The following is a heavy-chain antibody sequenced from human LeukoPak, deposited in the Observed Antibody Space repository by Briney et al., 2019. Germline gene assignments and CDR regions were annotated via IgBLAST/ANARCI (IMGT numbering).Heavy chain of an antibody. CDR2: IHTSGTT. J-gene: IGHJ5*02. V-gene: IGHV4-4*07. CDR3: ARDRSGSYHWFDP. D-gene: IGHD3-16*02. Sequence: SETLSLTCNVSGGSMGGLYWNWIRQPAGKGLEWIGRIHTSGTTNHNPSLKSRISMSIDTSKDQFSLKLNSVTAADTAIYYCARDRSGSYHWFDPWGQGILVTVSS. CDR1: GGSMGGLY.